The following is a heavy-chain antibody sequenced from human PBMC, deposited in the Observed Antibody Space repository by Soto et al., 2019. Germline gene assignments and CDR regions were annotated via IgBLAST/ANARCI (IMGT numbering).Heavy chain of an antibody. CDR1: GFSLSTSGVG. V-gene: IGHV2-5*01. CDR3: AHRLALRLGELSLMDDAFDI. CDR2: IYWNDDK. D-gene: IGHD3-16*02. J-gene: IGHJ3*02. Sequence: QITLKESGPTLVKPTQTLTLTCTFSGFSLSTSGVGVGWIRQPPGKALEWLALIYWNDDKRYSPSLKSRLTITKDTSKSQVVLTLTNMDPVDTATYYCAHRLALRLGELSLMDDAFDIWGQGTMVNVSS.